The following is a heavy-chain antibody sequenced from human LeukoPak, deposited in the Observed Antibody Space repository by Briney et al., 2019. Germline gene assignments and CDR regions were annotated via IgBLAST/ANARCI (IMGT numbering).Heavy chain of an antibody. CDR2: ISWNSTSI. J-gene: IGHJ4*02. Sequence: PGGSLRLSCAASGFTLDDYAMHWVRQAPGKGLEWVSGISWNSTSIAYADYADSVKGRFTISRGNAKNSLYLQMNSLRAEDTALYYCSSADYWGQGTLVTVSS. V-gene: IGHV3-9*01. CDR3: SSADY. D-gene: IGHD3-10*01. CDR1: GFTLDDYA.